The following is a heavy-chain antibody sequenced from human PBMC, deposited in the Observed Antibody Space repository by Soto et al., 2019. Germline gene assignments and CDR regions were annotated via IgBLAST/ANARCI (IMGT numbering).Heavy chain of an antibody. CDR2: IWYDGSNK. Sequence: GGSLRLSCAASGFTFSSYGMHWVRQAPGKGLEWVAVIWYDGSNKYYADSVKGRFTISRDNSKNTLYLQMNSLRAEDTAVYYCARAQHIVVVTAIHYYYYGMDVWGQGTTVTVSS. J-gene: IGHJ6*02. CDR1: GFTFSSYG. V-gene: IGHV3-33*01. D-gene: IGHD2-21*02. CDR3: ARAQHIVVVTAIHYYYYGMDV.